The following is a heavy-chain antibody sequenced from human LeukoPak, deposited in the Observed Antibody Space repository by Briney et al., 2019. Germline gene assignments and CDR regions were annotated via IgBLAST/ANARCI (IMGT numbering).Heavy chain of an antibody. CDR1: GGSISSSSYY. V-gene: IGHV4-39*01. CDR3: ASQVGYCSGGSCYDPFDH. CDR2: IYYSGST. J-gene: IGHJ4*02. D-gene: IGHD2-15*01. Sequence: PSETLSLTCTVSGGSISSSSYYWGWIRPPPGKGLEWIESIYYSGSTYYNPSLKSRVTISVDTSKNHCSLKLSSVTDADTAVYYCASQVGYCSGGSCYDPFDHWGQGTLVTVSS.